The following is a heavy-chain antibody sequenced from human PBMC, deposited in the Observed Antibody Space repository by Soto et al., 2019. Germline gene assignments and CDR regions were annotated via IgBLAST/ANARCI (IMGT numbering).Heavy chain of an antibody. CDR2: NFPFVQPT. J-gene: IGHJ6*02. CDR3: ARDVPLNYYDGTFSYYGMDG. Sequence: GASVKVSCKVSGGTFSSHAISWVRKAPGQGLVWVVGNFPFVQPTSFAQKFQGRVTITADDSTSTAYMDLYSLGSEDTAVYYCARDVPLNYYDGTFSYYGMDGWGQGTTVTVSS. CDR1: GGTFSSHA. D-gene: IGHD3-16*01. V-gene: IGHV1-69*13.